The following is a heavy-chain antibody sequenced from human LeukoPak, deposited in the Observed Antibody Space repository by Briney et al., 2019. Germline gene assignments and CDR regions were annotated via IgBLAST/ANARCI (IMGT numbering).Heavy chain of an antibody. CDR2: IKQDRSEK. CDR1: XFXXSSYX. J-gene: IGHJ4*02. Sequence: GXXXLXXAASXFXXSSYXXSXVRQAPGKGLEWVAIIKQDRSEKYYADSVKGRFTISRDNAEKSLYLQMNSLRAEDTAVYYCATSRTSDYWGQGTLVTVSS. CDR3: ATSRTSDY. V-gene: IGHV3-7*03. D-gene: IGHD1-14*01.